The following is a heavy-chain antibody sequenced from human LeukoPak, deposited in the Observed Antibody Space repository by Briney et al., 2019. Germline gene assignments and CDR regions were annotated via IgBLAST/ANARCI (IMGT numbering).Heavy chain of an antibody. V-gene: IGHV1-8*01. Sequence: ASVKVSCKASGYTFTSYDINWVRQATGQGLEWMGWMNPNSGNTGYAQKFQGRVTMTRNTSISTAYMELSSLRSEDTAVYYCARAQGPPVRRGKYYFDYWGQGTLVTVSS. CDR1: GYTFTSYD. J-gene: IGHJ4*02. D-gene: IGHD1-14*01. CDR2: MNPNSGNT. CDR3: ARAQGPPVRRGKYYFDY.